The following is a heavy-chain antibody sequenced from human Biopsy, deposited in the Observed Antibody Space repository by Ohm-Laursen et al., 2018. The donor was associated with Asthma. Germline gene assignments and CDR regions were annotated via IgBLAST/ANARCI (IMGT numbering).Heavy chain of an antibody. Sequence: SLRLSCAASGFTFSSYGMHWVRQAPGKGLEWVACISYDGSNKYYADSVKGRSTISRDNSKNTLYLQMNSLRVEDTAIYFCAKDKVGAANSYQYGMDVWGQGTTVTVSS. D-gene: IGHD1-26*01. J-gene: IGHJ6*02. CDR3: AKDKVGAANSYQYGMDV. V-gene: IGHV3-30*18. CDR1: GFTFSSYG. CDR2: ISYDGSNK.